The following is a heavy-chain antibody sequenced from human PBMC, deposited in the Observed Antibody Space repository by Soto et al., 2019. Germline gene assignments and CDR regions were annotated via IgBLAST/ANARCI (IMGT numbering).Heavy chain of an antibody. CDR3: ALGRLAASSWLDP. CDR1: GFTFNTYY. V-gene: IGHV1-46*02. CDR2: INPSGGPT. J-gene: IGHJ5*02. Sequence: QDQLVQSGTEVKKPGDSVRLSCKAIGFTFNTYYVHWLRQAPGQGLEWMGIINPSGGPTSYAQKFQGRVTMTSDTSTSTVYMELSSLTSDDTAVYFCALGRLAASSWLDPWGQGTLVSVSS. D-gene: IGHD2-15*01.